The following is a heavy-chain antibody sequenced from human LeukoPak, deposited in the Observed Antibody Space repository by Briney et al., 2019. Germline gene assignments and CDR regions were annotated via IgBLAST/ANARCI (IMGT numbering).Heavy chain of an antibody. CDR2: IYSGGST. CDR3: ARERQYYFDY. CDR1: GFTVSSNY. V-gene: IGHV3-53*01. J-gene: IGHJ4*02. Sequence: PGGSLRLSCAASGFTVSSNYMSWVRQAPGKGLEWGSDIYSGGSTYYADPVKGRFTISRDNSKNTLYLQMNSLRAEDTAVYYCARERQYYFDYWGQGTLVTVSS.